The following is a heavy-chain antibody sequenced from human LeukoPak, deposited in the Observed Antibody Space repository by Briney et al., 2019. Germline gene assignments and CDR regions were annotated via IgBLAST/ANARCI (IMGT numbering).Heavy chain of an antibody. CDR1: GGSISSYY. Sequence: PSETLSLTCTVSGGSISSYYWSWIRQPPGKGLEWMGYIYYSGSTNYNPSLKSRVTISVDTSKNQFSLKLSSVTAADTAVHYCARTRYSSGWSPTYGMDVWGQGTTVTVSS. V-gene: IGHV4-59*01. D-gene: IGHD6-19*01. J-gene: IGHJ6*02. CDR3: ARTRYSSGWSPTYGMDV. CDR2: IYYSGST.